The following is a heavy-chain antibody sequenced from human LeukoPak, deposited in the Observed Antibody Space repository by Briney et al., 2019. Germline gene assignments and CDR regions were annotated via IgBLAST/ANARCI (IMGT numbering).Heavy chain of an antibody. D-gene: IGHD3-22*01. J-gene: IGHJ3*02. V-gene: IGHV1-2*02. CDR2: INPNSGGT. Sequence: ASVKVSCKASAYTFTVYYIHWVRQAPGQGLEWMGWINPNSGGTHYAQKFQGRVTMTRDTSISTAYMELSRLRSDDTAVYYCARVKSYYYDTSDKDAFDIWGQGTMVTVSS. CDR1: AYTFTVYY. CDR3: ARVKSYYYDTSDKDAFDI.